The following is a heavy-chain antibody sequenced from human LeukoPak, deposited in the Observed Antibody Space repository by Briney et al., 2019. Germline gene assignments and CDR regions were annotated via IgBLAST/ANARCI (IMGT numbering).Heavy chain of an antibody. CDR2: ISSSGSTI. CDR3: AELGITMIGGV. J-gene: IGHJ6*04. CDR1: GFTFSHYW. Sequence: PGGSLGLSCTASGFTFSHYWMNWVRQAPGKGLEWVSYISSSGSTIYYADSVKGRFTISRDNAKNSLYLQMNSLRAEDTAVYYCAELGITMIGGVWGKGTTVTISS. D-gene: IGHD3-10*02. V-gene: IGHV3-48*04.